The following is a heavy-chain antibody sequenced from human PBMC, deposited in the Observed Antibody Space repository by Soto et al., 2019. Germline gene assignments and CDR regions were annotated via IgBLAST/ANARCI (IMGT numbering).Heavy chain of an antibody. CDR1: GGTFSSYT. Sequence: QVQLVQSGAEVKKPGSSVTVSCKASGGTFSSYTISWVRQAPGQGLEWMGGIIPIFGTANYAQKFQGRVTVPADESTSTAYLELSSLRSEETAVYYCARGNHRWLQLWYFDLWGRGTLVTVSS. D-gene: IGHD5-12*01. V-gene: IGHV1-69*12. CDR2: IIPIFGTA. CDR3: ARGNHRWLQLWYFDL. J-gene: IGHJ2*01.